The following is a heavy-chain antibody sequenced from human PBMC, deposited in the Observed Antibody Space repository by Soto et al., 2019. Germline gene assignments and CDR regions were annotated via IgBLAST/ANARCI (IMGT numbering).Heavy chain of an antibody. J-gene: IGHJ4*02. V-gene: IGHV4-31*03. Sequence: QVQLQESGPGLVKPSQTLFLTCTVSGGSISSGGYYWSWIRQHPGKGLEWIGYIYYSGSTYYNPSLKSRVTISVDTSKNQFSLKLSSVTAADTAVYYCARVRWFGELLYFDYWGQGTLVTVSS. CDR1: GGSISSGGYY. D-gene: IGHD3-10*01. CDR3: ARVRWFGELLYFDY. CDR2: IYYSGST.